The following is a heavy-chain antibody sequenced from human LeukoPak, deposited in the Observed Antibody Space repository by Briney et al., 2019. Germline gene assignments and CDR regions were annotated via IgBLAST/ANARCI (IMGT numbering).Heavy chain of an antibody. Sequence: SETLSLTCTVSGGSISSYYWSWIRQPPGKGLEWIGYIYYSGSTNYNPSLKSRVTISVDTSKNQFSLKLSSVTAADTAVYYCARARGDSSGWYEYYFDYWGQGTLVTVSS. J-gene: IGHJ4*02. V-gene: IGHV4-59*01. CDR1: GGSISSYY. CDR2: IYYSGST. CDR3: ARARGDSSGWYEYYFDY. D-gene: IGHD6-19*01.